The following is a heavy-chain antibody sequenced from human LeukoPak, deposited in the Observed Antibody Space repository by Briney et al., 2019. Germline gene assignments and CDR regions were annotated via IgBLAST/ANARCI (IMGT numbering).Heavy chain of an antibody. CDR2: ISGSGSST. CDR3: AKDEILRYFNWLFDLDY. V-gene: IGHV3-23*01. CDR1: GFTFSNYA. J-gene: IGHJ4*02. Sequence: GGSLRLSCAASGFTFSNYAMSWVRQAPGKGLEWVSAISGSGSSTFYADSVKGRLTISRDNAKNTLYLQMNSLRAEDTAVYYCAKDEILRYFNWLFDLDYWGQGTLVTVSS. D-gene: IGHD3-9*01.